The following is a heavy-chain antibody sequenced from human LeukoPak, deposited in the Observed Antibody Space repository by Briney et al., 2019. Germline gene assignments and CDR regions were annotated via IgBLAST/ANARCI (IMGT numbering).Heavy chain of an antibody. Sequence: GGSLRLSCAASGFTFNSYGMHWVRQAPGKGLDWVAFIRYDGSIKHYADSVKGRFTISRDNSKNTLFLQMNGLRPEDTAVYYCGKGSSKSGCPDYWGQGTLVTVSS. CDR2: IRYDGSIK. D-gene: IGHD6-19*01. CDR1: GFTFNSYG. V-gene: IGHV3-30*02. J-gene: IGHJ4*02. CDR3: GKGSSKSGCPDY.